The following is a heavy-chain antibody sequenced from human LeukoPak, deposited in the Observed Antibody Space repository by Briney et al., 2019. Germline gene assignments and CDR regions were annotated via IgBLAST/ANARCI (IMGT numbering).Heavy chain of an antibody. CDR3: ARAPVKWELQGWFDP. CDR2: INPNSGGT. Sequence: GASVTVSCKASGYTLTGYYMHWVRQAPGQGLEWMGWINPNSGGTNYAQKFQGSVTMTRDTSISTAYMELSRLRSDDTAVYYCARAPVKWELQGWFDPWGQGTLVTVSS. J-gene: IGHJ5*02. D-gene: IGHD1-26*01. CDR1: GYTLTGYY. V-gene: IGHV1-2*02.